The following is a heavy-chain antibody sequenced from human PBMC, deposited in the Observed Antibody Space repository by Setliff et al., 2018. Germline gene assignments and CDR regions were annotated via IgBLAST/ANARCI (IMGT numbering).Heavy chain of an antibody. Sequence: GSLRLSCAASGFRFSSFWMGWIRQPPGKGLEWIVNIHHSGKAYYNPSLKSRVTMSVDTSKNHVSLKLSSVTAADTAVYYCARAHTWSLPNDNSGYPGWFDPWGQGTLVTVSS. CDR1: GFRFSSFWM. CDR2: IHHSGKA. V-gene: IGHV4-38-2*01. J-gene: IGHJ5*02. CDR3: ARAHTWSLPNDNSGYPGWFDP. D-gene: IGHD3-22*01.